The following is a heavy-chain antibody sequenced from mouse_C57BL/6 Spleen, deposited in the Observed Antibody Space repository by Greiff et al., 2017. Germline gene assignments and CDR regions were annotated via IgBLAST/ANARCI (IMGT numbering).Heavy chain of an antibody. CDR1: GYAFSSYW. V-gene: IGHV1-80*01. CDR2: IYPGDGDT. Sequence: VQLQQSGAELVKPGASVKISCKASGYAFSSYWMNWVKQRPGKGLEWIGQIYPGDGDTNYNGKFKGKATLTADKSSSTAYMQLSSLTSEDSAVYCCARHVGNYGSSYWYFDVWGTGTTATVSS. D-gene: IGHD1-1*01. J-gene: IGHJ1*03. CDR3: ARHVGNYGSSYWYFDV.